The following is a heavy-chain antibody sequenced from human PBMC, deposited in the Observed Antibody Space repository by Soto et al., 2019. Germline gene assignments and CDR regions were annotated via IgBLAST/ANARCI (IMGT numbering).Heavy chain of an antibody. CDR1: GFTFSSYS. J-gene: IGHJ4*02. CDR2: ISSSSSTI. CDR3: ARDGTGLGY. Sequence: GGSLRLSCAASGFTFSSYSMNWVRQAPGKGLEWVSYISSSSSTIYYADSVKGRFTISRDNAKNSLYLQMNSLRAEDTAVYYCARDGTGLGYWGQGTLVTVSS. D-gene: IGHD2-8*02. V-gene: IGHV3-48*01.